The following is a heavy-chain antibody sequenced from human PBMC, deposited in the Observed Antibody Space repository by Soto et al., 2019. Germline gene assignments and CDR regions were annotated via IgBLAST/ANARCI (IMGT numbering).Heavy chain of an antibody. J-gene: IGHJ4*02. CDR3: VKDRYVDY. V-gene: IGHV3-64D*06. CDR1: GFTVSSYA. CDR2: ISSNGGST. Sequence: GGSLRLSCSVFGFTVSSYAMHWVRQAPGKGLQYVSSISSNGGSTYYADSVKGRFTISRDNSKNTLYLQMSSLRIEDTAMYYCVKDRYVDYWGQGTLVTVSS.